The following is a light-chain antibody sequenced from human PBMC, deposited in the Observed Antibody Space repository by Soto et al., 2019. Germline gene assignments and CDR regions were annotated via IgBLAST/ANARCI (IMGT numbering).Light chain of an antibody. Sequence: ATQMTQSPSSLSASVGDRVTITCRASHDIRSDLAWYQKKSGKAPKLLIYAASSLQSGVPSRFSGSGSGSYFHLTISSLQPEDFATYYCLQDYTYPRTFGQGTSVEI. CDR2: AAS. CDR1: HDIRSD. V-gene: IGKV1-6*01. J-gene: IGKJ1*01. CDR3: LQDYTYPRT.